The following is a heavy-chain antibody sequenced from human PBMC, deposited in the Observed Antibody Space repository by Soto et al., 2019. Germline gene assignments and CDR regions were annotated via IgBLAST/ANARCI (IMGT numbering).Heavy chain of an antibody. CDR2: ISDGGDTT. V-gene: IGHV3-23*01. D-gene: IGHD1-1*01. CDR1: GFTISRNA. CDR3: AKDKPGTTSFDY. Sequence: PGGSLRLSCAASGFTISRNAMYWVRQAPGKGLEWVSGISDGGDTTHYADSVKGRFTISRDTSKNTLYLQLNALRADDTAVYYCAKDKPGTTSFDYWGQGTLVTVSS. J-gene: IGHJ4*02.